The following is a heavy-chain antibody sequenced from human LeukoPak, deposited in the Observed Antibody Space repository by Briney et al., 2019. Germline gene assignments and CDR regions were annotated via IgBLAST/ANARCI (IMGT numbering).Heavy chain of an antibody. Sequence: PGGSLRLSCVASGFSFTSYAMSWVRQSPARGLEWVSSLRGNDDTFYADSVKGRFTLSRDLSRNTVFLQLNNLRVEDTAIYYCARASWVSTADAVWWGQGTLVTVSS. CDR3: ARASWVSTADAVW. D-gene: IGHD3-16*01. J-gene: IGHJ4*02. CDR1: GFSFTSYA. CDR2: LRGNDDT. V-gene: IGHV3-23*01.